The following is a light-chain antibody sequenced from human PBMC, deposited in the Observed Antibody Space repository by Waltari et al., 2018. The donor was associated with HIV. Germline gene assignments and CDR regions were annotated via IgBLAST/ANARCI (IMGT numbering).Light chain of an antibody. J-gene: IGLJ1*01. CDR1: SSDIGGHNY. Sequence: QSALTQPASVSGSPGQSITLSCTGTSSDIGGHNYFSWYQQHPGKAPKLMIYEVSNRPSGVSNRFSGSKSGNSASLTISGLQPEDEADYYCGSYTTSSTPYVFGTGTKVTVL. CDR2: EVS. CDR3: GSYTTSSTPYV. V-gene: IGLV2-14*01.